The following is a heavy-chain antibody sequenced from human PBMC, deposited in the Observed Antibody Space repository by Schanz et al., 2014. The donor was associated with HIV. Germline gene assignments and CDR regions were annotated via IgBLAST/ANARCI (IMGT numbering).Heavy chain of an antibody. J-gene: IGHJ4*02. V-gene: IGHV3-30*03. CDR3: AAGLIRYFFDY. CDR1: GSTFTTYY. CDR2: ISYDGSNK. D-gene: IGHD2-21*01. Sequence: VHLVESGGGLVQPGGSLRLSCVASGSTFTTYYMSWVRQAPGKGLEWVAVISYDGSNKYYADSVKGRFTISRDDSKNTLYLQMNSLRAEDTAMYYCAAGLIRYFFDYWGQGTLVTVSS.